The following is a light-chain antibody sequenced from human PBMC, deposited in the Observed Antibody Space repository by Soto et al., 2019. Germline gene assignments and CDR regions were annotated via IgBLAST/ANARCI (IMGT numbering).Light chain of an antibody. CDR2: DVS. Sequence: QCALTQPASESGSPGQSITISCTATSSDVGGYNYVSWYQQHPGKAPKLMIYDVSNRPSGVSSRFSGSKSGNTASLSISGLQPEDEADYYCSSYTSSSTVVFGGGTKLTVL. J-gene: IGLJ2*01. CDR3: SSYTSSSTVV. V-gene: IGLV2-14*01. CDR1: SSDVGGYNY.